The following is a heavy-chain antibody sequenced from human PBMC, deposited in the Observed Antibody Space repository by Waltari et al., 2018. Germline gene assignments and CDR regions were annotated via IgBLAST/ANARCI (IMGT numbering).Heavy chain of an antibody. CDR2: IYYSGST. J-gene: IGHJ6*02. D-gene: IGHD3-16*01. CDR1: GGSLRSGDSY. CDR3: ARFMITFGGVIPGYGMDV. Sequence: QVQLQESGPGLVKPSQPLSLTCTVSGGSLRSGDSYWSWIRPPPGKGLEWIGYIYYSGSTYYNPSLKSRVTISVDTSKNQFSLKLSSVTAADTAVYYCARFMITFGGVIPGYGMDVWGQGTTVTVSS. V-gene: IGHV4-30-4*08.